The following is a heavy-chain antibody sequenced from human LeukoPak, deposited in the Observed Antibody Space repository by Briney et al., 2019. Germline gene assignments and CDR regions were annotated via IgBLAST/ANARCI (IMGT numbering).Heavy chain of an antibody. Sequence: GGTLRLSCAASGFTFSSYGMSWVRQAPGKGLEWVSAISGSGGSTYFADSVKGRFTISRDNSKNTLYLQMNSLRAEDTAVYYCAKGPLSHFDYWGQGTLVTVSS. D-gene: IGHD2/OR15-2a*01. J-gene: IGHJ4*02. V-gene: IGHV3-23*01. CDR2: ISGSGGST. CDR1: GFTFSSYG. CDR3: AKGPLSHFDY.